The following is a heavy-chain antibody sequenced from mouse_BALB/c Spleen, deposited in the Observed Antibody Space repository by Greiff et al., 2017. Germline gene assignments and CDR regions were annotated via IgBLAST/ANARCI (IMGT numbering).Heavy chain of an antibody. V-gene: IGHV2-6-7*01. CDR1: GFSLTGYG. Sequence: VQLVESGPGLVAPSQSLSITCTVSGFSLTGYGVNWVRQPPGKGLEWLGMIWGDGSTDYNSALKSRLSISKDNSKSQVFLKMNSLQTDDTARYYCAREDLYYGSRGFAYWGQGTLVTVSA. CDR3: AREDLYYGSRGFAY. CDR2: IWGDGST. J-gene: IGHJ3*01. D-gene: IGHD1-1*01.